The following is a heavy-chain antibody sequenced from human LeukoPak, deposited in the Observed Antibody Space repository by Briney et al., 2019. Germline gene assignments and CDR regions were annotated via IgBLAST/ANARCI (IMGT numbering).Heavy chain of an antibody. V-gene: IGHV1-2*02. CDR1: GYTFTGYY. D-gene: IGHD1-1*01. Sequence: GSSVKVSCKASGYTFTGYYMHWVRQAPGQGLEWMGWINPNSGGTNYAQKFQGRVTMTRDTSISTAYMELSRLRSDDTAVYYCARAPPWTNNWFDPWGQGTLVTVSS. J-gene: IGHJ5*02. CDR2: INPNSGGT. CDR3: ARAPPWTNNWFDP.